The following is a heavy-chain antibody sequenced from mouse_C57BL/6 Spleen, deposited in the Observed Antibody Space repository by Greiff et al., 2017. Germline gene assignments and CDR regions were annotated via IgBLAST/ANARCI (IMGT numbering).Heavy chain of an antibody. J-gene: IGHJ4*01. V-gene: IGHV1-66*01. Sequence: VQLQQSGPELVKPGASVKISCKASGYSFTSYYIHWVKQRPGKGLEWIGWIYPGSGNTKYNEKFKGKATLTADTSYSTAYMQLSSLTSEDAAVYYCARSSSYAMYYWGPGTSVTVSS. D-gene: IGHD6-1*01. CDR3: ARSSSYAMYY. CDR2: IYPGSGNT. CDR1: GYSFTSYY.